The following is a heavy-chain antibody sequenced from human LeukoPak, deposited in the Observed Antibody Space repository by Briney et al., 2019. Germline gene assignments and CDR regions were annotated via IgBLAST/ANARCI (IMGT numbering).Heavy chain of an antibody. D-gene: IGHD1-1*01. CDR3: ARDIATIQHQD. CDR2: ISAYNGNT. CDR1: GYTFTNYG. V-gene: IGHV1-18*01. Sequence: ASVKVSCKTSGYTFTNYGISWVRQAPGQGLEWMGWISAYNGNTNYVQKFRGRVAMTTDTSTSTVYMDLRSLRSDDTAVYYCARDIATIQHQDWGQGTLVTVSS. J-gene: IGHJ4*02.